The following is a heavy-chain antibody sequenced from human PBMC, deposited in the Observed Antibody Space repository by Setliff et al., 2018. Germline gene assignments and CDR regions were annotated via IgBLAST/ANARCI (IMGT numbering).Heavy chain of an antibody. CDR2: IYYSGNN. Sequence: SETLSLTCTVSGGSINSSTYNSRSYYWGWIRQPPGKGLEWIGRIYYSGNNYYNASLKSRLTISVDTSKNQFSLTLSSVTAADTAVYYCARHTHATYSSSFDYWGQGTLVTDSS. CDR1: GGSINSSTYNSRSYY. J-gene: IGHJ4*02. D-gene: IGHD6-13*01. V-gene: IGHV4-39*01. CDR3: ARHTHATYSSSFDY.